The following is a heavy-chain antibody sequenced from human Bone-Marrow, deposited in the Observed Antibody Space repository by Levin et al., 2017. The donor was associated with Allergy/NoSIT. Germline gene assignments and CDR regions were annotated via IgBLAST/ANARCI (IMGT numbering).Heavy chain of an antibody. D-gene: IGHD1-26*01. J-gene: IGHJ4*02. CDR1: GFSLSTSGMC. CDR3: ARMGSGATNQLFDY. V-gene: IGHV2-70*01. CDR2: IDWADDK. Sequence: SGPTLVTPTQTLTLTCTFSGFSLSTSGMCVSWIRQPPGKALEWLALIDWADDKYYSTSLKTRLTISKDTSTNQVVLTMTNMDPVETATYYCARMGSGATNQLFDYWGQGTLVTVSS.